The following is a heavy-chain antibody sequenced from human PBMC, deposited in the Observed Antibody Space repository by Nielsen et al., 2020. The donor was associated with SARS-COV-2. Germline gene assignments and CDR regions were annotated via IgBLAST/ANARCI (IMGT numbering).Heavy chain of an antibody. CDR3: AREVYSSRWYSSSNYYYDGMDV. CDR1: GFTFSSYR. D-gene: IGHD6-13*01. CDR2: ISSSSSYI. J-gene: IGHJ6*02. V-gene: IGHV3-21*01. Sequence: GGSLRLSCAASGFTFSSYRMNWVRQAQGKGLEWFSSISSSSSYIYYADSVKGRFTISRDNAKNSLYLQMNSLRAEDTAVYYCAREVYSSRWYSSSNYYYDGMDVWGQGTTVTVSS.